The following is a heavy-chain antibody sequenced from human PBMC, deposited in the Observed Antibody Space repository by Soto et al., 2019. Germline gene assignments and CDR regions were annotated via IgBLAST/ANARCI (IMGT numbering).Heavy chain of an antibody. CDR2: INHSGST. CDR3: ARANGYLWYKWNYVRPEPQTGNWFDP. Sequence: SETLSLTCAVYGGSFSGYYWSWIRQPPGKGLEWIGEINHSGSTNYTPSLKSRVTISVDTSKNQFSLKLSSVTAADTAVYYCARANGYLWYKWNYVRPEPQTGNWFDPWGQGTLVTVSS. J-gene: IGHJ5*02. CDR1: GGSFSGYY. D-gene: IGHD1-7*01. V-gene: IGHV4-34*01.